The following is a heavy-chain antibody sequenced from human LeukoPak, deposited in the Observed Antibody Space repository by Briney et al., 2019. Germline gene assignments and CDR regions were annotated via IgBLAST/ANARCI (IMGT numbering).Heavy chain of an antibody. CDR1: GYSFTSYW. Sequence: GESLKISCKASGYSFTSYWIGWVRQMSGKGQEWMGIIYPGDSDTRHSPSFQGQVTISADKSISTAYLQWSSLKASDTAMYYCARLDSTDKDTFPPVIDYWGQGTLVTVSS. V-gene: IGHV5-51*01. D-gene: IGHD2-21*02. CDR2: IYPGDSDT. CDR3: ARLDSTDKDTFPPVIDY. J-gene: IGHJ4*02.